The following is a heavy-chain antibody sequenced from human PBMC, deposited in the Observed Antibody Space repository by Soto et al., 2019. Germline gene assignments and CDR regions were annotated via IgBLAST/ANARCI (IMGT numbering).Heavy chain of an antibody. Sequence: ASVKVSCKASGYTFTSYAMHWVRQAPGQRLEWMGWINAGNGNTKYSQKFQGRVTITRDTSASTAYMELSSLRSEDTAVYYCARDKGGELVKDYYYGMDVWGQGPTVTVSS. CDR2: INAGNGNT. J-gene: IGHJ6*02. D-gene: IGHD1-26*01. CDR3: ARDKGGELVKDYYYGMDV. V-gene: IGHV1-3*01. CDR1: GYTFTSYA.